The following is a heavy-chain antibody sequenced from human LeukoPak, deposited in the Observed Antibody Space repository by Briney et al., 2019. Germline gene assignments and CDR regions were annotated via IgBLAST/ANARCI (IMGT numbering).Heavy chain of an antibody. J-gene: IGHJ5*02. CDR3: VGPYSSGWSGDWFDP. CDR1: GFTFSSYA. CDR2: ISGSGGST. V-gene: IGHV3-23*01. D-gene: IGHD6-19*01. Sequence: GGSLRLSCAASGFTFSSYAMSWVRQAPGKGVEWVSAISGSGGSTYYADSVKGRFTISRDNSKNTLYLQMNSLRAEDTAVYYCVGPYSSGWSGDWFDPWGQGTLVTVSS.